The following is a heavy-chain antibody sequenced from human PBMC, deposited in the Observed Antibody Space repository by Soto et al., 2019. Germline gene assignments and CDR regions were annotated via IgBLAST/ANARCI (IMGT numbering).Heavy chain of an antibody. Sequence: SETLSLTCAVYGGSFSGYYCSWIRQPPGTGMEWIGEINHSGSTNYNPSLKSRVTISVDTSKNQFTLKLSSVTAADTAVYYCARGSNNDYYDSSGYYHYWGQGTLVTVSS. CDR1: GGSFSGYY. V-gene: IGHV4-34*01. D-gene: IGHD3-22*01. J-gene: IGHJ4*02. CDR2: INHSGST. CDR3: ARGSNNDYYDSSGYYHY.